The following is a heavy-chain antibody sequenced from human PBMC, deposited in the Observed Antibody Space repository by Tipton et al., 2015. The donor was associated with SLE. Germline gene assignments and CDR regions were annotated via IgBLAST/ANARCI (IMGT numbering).Heavy chain of an antibody. CDR1: GGSISSHY. V-gene: IGHV4-34*01. CDR3: ARGGRFLEWLTY. Sequence: TLSLTCTVSGGSISSHYWSWIRQPPGKGLEWIGEINHSGSTNYNPSLKSRVTISVDTSKNQFSLKLSSVTAADTAVYYCARGGRFLEWLTYWGQGTLVTVSS. D-gene: IGHD3-3*01. CDR2: INHSGST. J-gene: IGHJ4*02.